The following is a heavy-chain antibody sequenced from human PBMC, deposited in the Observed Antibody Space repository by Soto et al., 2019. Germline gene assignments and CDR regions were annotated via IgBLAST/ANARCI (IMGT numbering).Heavy chain of an antibody. CDR2: ISAYNVNT. Sequence: QVQLVQSGAEVKKPGASVKVSCKASGYTFTSYGISWVRQAPGQGLEWMGWISAYNVNTNYAQKLQGRVTMTTDTSTSTAYMELRSLRSDDTAVYYCARDLWGVEVVPAAGDRWLYHYYYYGMDVWGQGTTVTVSS. V-gene: IGHV1-18*01. CDR1: GYTFTSYG. D-gene: IGHD2-2*01. CDR3: ARDLWGVEVVPAAGDRWLYHYYYYGMDV. J-gene: IGHJ6*02.